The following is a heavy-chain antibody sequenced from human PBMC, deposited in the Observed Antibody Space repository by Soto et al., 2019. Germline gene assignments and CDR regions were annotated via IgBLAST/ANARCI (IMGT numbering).Heavy chain of an antibody. V-gene: IGHV1-2*04. CDR2: INPNSGGT. CDR1: GYTLTGDY. CDR3: AIESGDYYDSSGYYAFDI. J-gene: IGHJ3*02. D-gene: IGHD3-22*01. Sequence: GASLKVSCKASGYTLTGDYMHWGRQAPGQGLEWMRWINPNSGGTNYAQKFQGWVTMTRDTSISTAYMELSRLRSDDTAVYYCAIESGDYYDSSGYYAFDIWGQGTMVTVSS.